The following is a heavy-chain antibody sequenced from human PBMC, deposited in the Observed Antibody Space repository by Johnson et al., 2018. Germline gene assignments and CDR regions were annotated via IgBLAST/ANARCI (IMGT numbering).Heavy chain of an antibody. CDR1: GFTFSSYS. D-gene: IGHD2/OR15-2a*01. CDR2: IHSSSSYI. J-gene: IGHJ6*02. CDR3: ARGLSYGTYFIYYYGMDV. Sequence: VQLVEAGGGLVKPGGSLRLSCAASGFTFSSYSMNWVRQVPGKGREWVSSIHSSSSYIYYADSVKGRFIISRDNDKNSLYLQMKSRRAEDTAGYYCARGLSYGTYFIYYYGMDVWGQGTTVTVSS. V-gene: IGHV3-21*01.